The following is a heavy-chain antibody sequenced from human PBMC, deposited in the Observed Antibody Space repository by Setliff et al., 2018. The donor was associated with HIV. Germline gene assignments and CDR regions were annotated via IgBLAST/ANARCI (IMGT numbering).Heavy chain of an antibody. CDR1: GDTFNNCA. Sequence: ASVKVSCKASGDTFNNCAVTWVRQAPGQGLEWMGGIIPILGIANYAQKFQGRVTITADESTSTAYMELSSLRSEDTAVYYCARAKRVDTATTYFAFADYWGQGTLVTVSS. J-gene: IGHJ4*02. D-gene: IGHD5-18*01. CDR3: ARAKRVDTATTYFAFADY. V-gene: IGHV1-69*10. CDR2: IIPILGIA.